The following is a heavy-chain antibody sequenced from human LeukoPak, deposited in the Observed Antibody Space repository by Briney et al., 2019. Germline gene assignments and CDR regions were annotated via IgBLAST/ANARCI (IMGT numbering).Heavy chain of an antibody. V-gene: IGHV3-74*01. CDR2: INSDGSST. D-gene: IGHD6-13*01. J-gene: IGHJ2*01. Sequence: GGSLRLSCAASGFTFSGYWMHWVRQVPGKGLVWVSRINSDGSSTRYADSVKGRFTISRDNAKNTLYLQMNSLRAEDTAVYYCARDLGIAAAGVWHFDLWGRGTLVTVSS. CDR1: GFTFSGYW. CDR3: ARDLGIAAAGVWHFDL.